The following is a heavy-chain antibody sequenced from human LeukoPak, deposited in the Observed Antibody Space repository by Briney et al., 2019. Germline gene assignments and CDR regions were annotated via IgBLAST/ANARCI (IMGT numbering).Heavy chain of an antibody. V-gene: IGHV4-30-2*01. CDR2: IYHSQST. Sequence: SETLSLTCAVSGGSISSGGYSWSWIRQPPGKGLEWIGYIYHSQSTNYNPSLKSRVTISEDRSKNQFSLKLSSVTAADTAVYYCARGDSRPDYWGQGILVTVSS. J-gene: IGHJ4*02. CDR3: ARGDSRPDY. CDR1: GGSISSGGYS. D-gene: IGHD5-18*01.